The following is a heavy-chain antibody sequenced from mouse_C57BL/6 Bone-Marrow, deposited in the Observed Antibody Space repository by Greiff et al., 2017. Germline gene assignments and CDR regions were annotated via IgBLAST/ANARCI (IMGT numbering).Heavy chain of an antibody. V-gene: IGHV1-64*01. D-gene: IGHD2-4*01. CDR1: GYTFTSYW. CDR3: SSSGDYGGFAY. Sequence: QVQLQQPGAELVKPGASVKLSCKASGYTFTSYWMHWVKQRPGQGLEWIGMIHPNSGSTNYNEKFKSKATLTVDKSSSTAYMQLSSLTSEDSSVYYCSSSGDYGGFAYWGQGTLVTVSA. CDR2: IHPNSGST. J-gene: IGHJ3*01.